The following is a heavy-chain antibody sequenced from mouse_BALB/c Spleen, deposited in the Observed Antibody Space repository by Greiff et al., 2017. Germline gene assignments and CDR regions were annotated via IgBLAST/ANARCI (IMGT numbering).Heavy chain of an antibody. V-gene: IGHV14-1*02. CDR3: ASYDGYYGLYAMDY. D-gene: IGHD2-3*01. J-gene: IGHJ4*01. Sequence: VQLQQSGAELVRPGALVTLSCKASGFNIKDYYMHWVKQRPEQGLEWIGWIDPENGNTIYDPKFQGKASITADTSSNTAYLQLSSLTSEDTAVYYFASYDGYYGLYAMDYWGQGTSVTVSS. CDR1: GFNIKDYY. CDR2: IDPENGNT.